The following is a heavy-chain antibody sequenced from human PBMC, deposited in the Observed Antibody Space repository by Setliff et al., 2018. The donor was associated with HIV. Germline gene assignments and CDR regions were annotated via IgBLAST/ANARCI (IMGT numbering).Heavy chain of an antibody. J-gene: IGHJ3*02. D-gene: IGHD3-22*01. CDR2: ISSSSNYI. V-gene: IGHV3-21*01. CDR3: ARDSRAMILVTPDSFDI. CDR1: GFTFSSYS. Sequence: GGSLRLSCAASGFTFSSYSMNWVRQAPGKGLEWVSSISSSSNYIYYADSVKGRLTISRNNAKNSLYLKMNSLRAEDTAVYYCARDSRAMILVTPDSFDIWGQGTMVTVSS.